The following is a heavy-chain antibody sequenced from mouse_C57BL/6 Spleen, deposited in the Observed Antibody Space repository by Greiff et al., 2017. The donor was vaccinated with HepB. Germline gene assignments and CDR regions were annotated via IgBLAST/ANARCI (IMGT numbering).Heavy chain of an antibody. J-gene: IGHJ3*01. Sequence: EVKLVESGGGLVKPGGSLKLSCAASGFTFSSYTMSWVRQTPGKRLEWVATISGGGGNTYYPDSVKGRFTISRDNAKNTLYLQMSSLRSEDTALYYCAPHYYGSRGFAYWGQGTLVTVSA. D-gene: IGHD1-1*01. CDR2: ISGGGGNT. CDR3: APHYYGSRGFAY. V-gene: IGHV5-9*01. CDR1: GFTFSSYT.